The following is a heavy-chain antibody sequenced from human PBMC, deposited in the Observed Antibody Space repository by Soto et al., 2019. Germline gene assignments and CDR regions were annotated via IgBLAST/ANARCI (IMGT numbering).Heavy chain of an antibody. J-gene: IGHJ3*02. D-gene: IGHD2-2*01. CDR3: AKDHRPPVVVPASNAFDI. CDR2: ISGSGGST. V-gene: IGHV3-23*01. CDR1: GFTFSSYA. Sequence: EVQLLESGGGLVQPGGSLRLSCAASGFTFSSYAMSWVRQAPGKGLEWVSAISGSGGSTYYADSVKGRFTISRDNSKNTLYLQMNSLRAEDTAVYYCAKDHRPPVVVPASNAFDIWGQGTMVTVSS.